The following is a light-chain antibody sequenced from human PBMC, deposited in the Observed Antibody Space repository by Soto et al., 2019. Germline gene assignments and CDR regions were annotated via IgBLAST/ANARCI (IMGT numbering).Light chain of an antibody. CDR1: SSDVGSYNL. CDR2: EVS. J-gene: IGLJ1*01. V-gene: IGLV2-23*02. CDR3: CSYAGSNYV. Sequence: QSALTQPASVSGSPGQSITFSCTGTSSDVGSYNLVSWYQQHPGKAPKLMIYEVSKRPSGVSNRFSGSKSGNTASLTISGLQAEDEADYYCCSYAGSNYVFGTGTKVTVL.